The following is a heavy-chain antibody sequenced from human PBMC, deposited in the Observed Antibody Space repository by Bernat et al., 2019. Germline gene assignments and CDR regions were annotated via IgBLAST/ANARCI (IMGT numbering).Heavy chain of an antibody. D-gene: IGHD6-13*01. J-gene: IGHJ5*02. V-gene: IGHV1-8*02. CDR2: MNPNSGNT. CDR3: ARGPFAFVIAAAGTDWFDP. Sequence: QVQLVQSGAEVKKPGASVKVSCKASGYTFTGYYMHWVRQAPGQGLEWMGWMNPNSGNTGYAQKFQGRVTMTRNTSISTAYMELSSLRSEDTAVYYCARGPFAFVIAAAGTDWFDPWGQGTLVTVSS. CDR1: GYTFTGYY.